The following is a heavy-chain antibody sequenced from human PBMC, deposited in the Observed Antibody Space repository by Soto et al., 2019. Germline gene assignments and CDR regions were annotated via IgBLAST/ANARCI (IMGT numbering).Heavy chain of an antibody. J-gene: IGHJ6*02. D-gene: IGHD1-26*01. CDR1: GYSFTNYD. Sequence: QLVQSGAEVKKPGASVKVSCKASGYSFTNYDISWVRQAPGQGLEWMAWISAHNGNKHYAEKFQGRVSTTTDTSTSTAYMEVGTLKTDDTAVYYCARGLLAYFGMDVWGQGTTVTVS. V-gene: IGHV1-18*01. CDR2: ISAHNGNK. CDR3: ARGLLAYFGMDV.